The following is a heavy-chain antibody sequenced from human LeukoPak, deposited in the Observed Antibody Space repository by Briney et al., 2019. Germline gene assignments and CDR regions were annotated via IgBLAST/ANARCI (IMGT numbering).Heavy chain of an antibody. D-gene: IGHD3-16*01. CDR3: ARRPYGMNWFDP. Sequence: KPSETLSLTCTVSGGSISSSSYHWGWIRQPPGKGLEWIGSIYYSGSTYYNPSLKSRVTISVDTSKNQFSLKLSSVTAADTAVYYCARRPYGMNWFDPWGQGTLVTVSS. J-gene: IGHJ5*02. CDR2: IYYSGST. V-gene: IGHV4-39*01. CDR1: GGSISSSSYH.